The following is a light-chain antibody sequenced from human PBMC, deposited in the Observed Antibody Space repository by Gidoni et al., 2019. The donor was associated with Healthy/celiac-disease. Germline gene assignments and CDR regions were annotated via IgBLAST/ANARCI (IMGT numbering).Light chain of an antibody. Sequence: EIVLTHSPSTLSLSPGERATLSCRASQSVSSYLAWYQQKPGQAPRLLIYDASNRATGIPARFSGSGSGKDLTLTISSLEPEDFAVYYCQQRSNWPLITFXXXTRLEIK. CDR3: QQRSNWPLIT. CDR2: DAS. J-gene: IGKJ5*01. V-gene: IGKV3-11*01. CDR1: QSVSSY.